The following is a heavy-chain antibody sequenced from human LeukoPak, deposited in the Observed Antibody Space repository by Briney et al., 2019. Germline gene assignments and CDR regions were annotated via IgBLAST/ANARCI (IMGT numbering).Heavy chain of an antibody. J-gene: IGHJ4*02. CDR2: IYYSGST. CDR3: ARLSRWLQSVDY. Sequence: SETLSLTCTVSGGSNSSSSYYWGWIRQPPGKGLEWIGSIYYSGSTYYNPSLKSRVTISVDTSKNQFSLKLSSVTAADTAVYYCARLSRWLQSVDYWGQGTLVTVSS. V-gene: IGHV4-39*01. CDR1: GGSNSSSSYY. D-gene: IGHD5-24*01.